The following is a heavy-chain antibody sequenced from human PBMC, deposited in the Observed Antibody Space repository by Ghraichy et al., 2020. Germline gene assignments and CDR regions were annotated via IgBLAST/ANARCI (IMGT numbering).Heavy chain of an antibody. CDR2: IYHSGST. D-gene: IGHD4-17*01. CDR3: ARGFRGDDYGDWDWYFDL. J-gene: IGHJ2*01. Sequence: SETLSLTCAVSGGSISSGGYSWSWIRQPPGKGLEWIGYIYHSGSTYYNPSLKSRVTISVDRSKNQFSLKLSSVTAADTAVYYCARGFRGDDYGDWDWYFDLWGRGTLVTVSS. V-gene: IGHV4-30-2*01. CDR1: GGSISSGGYS.